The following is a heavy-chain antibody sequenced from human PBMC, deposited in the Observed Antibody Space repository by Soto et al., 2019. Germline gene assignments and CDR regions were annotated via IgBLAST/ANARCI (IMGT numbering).Heavy chain of an antibody. D-gene: IGHD3-22*01. J-gene: IGHJ4*02. CDR2: ISYDVNNK. V-gene: IGHV3-30*03. Sequence: GGSLRLSCPAAGFTFGSCGIHWVRQAPGKGLEWVAVISYDVNNKYYSDSVKGRFTISRDNSKNTPYLQMNSLSAEDTALYYCATGSSAYPANHFDNWGQGT. CDR3: ATGSSAYPANHFDN. CDR1: GFTFGSCG.